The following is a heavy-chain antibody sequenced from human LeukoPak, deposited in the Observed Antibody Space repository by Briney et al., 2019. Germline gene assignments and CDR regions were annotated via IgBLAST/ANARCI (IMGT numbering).Heavy chain of an antibody. Sequence: GGSLRLSCIASEFSFSGHWMHWARQLPGKGLVWVSRISPTGSTTSYADSVKGRFTVSRDNAKNTLYLQVNNLRAEDTAVYYCARGPNSNWSGLDFWGQGTLLTVSS. D-gene: IGHD6-6*01. CDR3: ARGPNSNWSGLDF. V-gene: IGHV3-74*01. CDR2: ISPTGSTT. CDR1: EFSFSGHW. J-gene: IGHJ4*02.